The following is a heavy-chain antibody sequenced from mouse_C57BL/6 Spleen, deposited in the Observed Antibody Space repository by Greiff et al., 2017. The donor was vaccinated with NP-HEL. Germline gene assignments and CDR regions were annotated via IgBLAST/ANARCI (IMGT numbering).Heavy chain of an antibody. CDR3: ARGTTLFITTVVGDY. CDR1: GYTFTSYW. J-gene: IGHJ2*01. Sequence: VQLQQPGAELVMPGASVKLSCKASGYTFTSYWMHWVKQRPGQGLEWIGEIDPSDSYTNYNQKFKGKSTLTVDKSSSTAYMQLSSLTSEDSAVYYCARGTTLFITTVVGDYWGQGTTLTVSS. CDR2: IDPSDSYT. V-gene: IGHV1-69*01. D-gene: IGHD1-1*01.